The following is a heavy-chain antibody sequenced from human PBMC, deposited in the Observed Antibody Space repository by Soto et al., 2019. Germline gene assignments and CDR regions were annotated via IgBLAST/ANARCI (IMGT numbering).Heavy chain of an antibody. CDR3: AKGGTYYFDS. Sequence: SETLSLTCTVSGASISNFYWSWIRQSAGKGLEWIGRLYTRGTTDYNPSLKSRVTMSIDTSKNRVSLSLTSVTAADTAVYYCAKGGTYYFDSWGQGIVVTVSS. V-gene: IGHV4-4*07. D-gene: IGHD3-16*01. CDR1: GASISNFY. J-gene: IGHJ4*02. CDR2: LYTRGTT.